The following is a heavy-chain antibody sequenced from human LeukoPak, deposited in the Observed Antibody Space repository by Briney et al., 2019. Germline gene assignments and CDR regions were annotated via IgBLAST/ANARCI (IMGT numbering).Heavy chain of an antibody. D-gene: IGHD3-22*01. Sequence: GGSLRLSCAASGFTFSNAWMSWVRQAPGKGLEWVGRIKSKTDGGTTDYAAPVKGRFTISRDDSKNTLYLQMNSLKTEDTAVYYCTTEDRHYYDSSGYSPPDYWGQGTLVTVSS. CDR2: IKSKTDGGTT. CDR3: TTEDRHYYDSSGYSPPDY. V-gene: IGHV3-15*01. J-gene: IGHJ4*02. CDR1: GFTFSNAW.